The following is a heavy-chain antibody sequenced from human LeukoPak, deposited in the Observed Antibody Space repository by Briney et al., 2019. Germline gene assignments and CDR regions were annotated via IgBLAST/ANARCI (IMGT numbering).Heavy chain of an antibody. CDR2: IYPGDSDT. Sequence: GESLKISCKGSGYSFTSYWIGWVRQMPGKGLEWMGIIYPGDSDTRYSPSFQGQVTISADKSISTAYLQWSSLKASDTAMYYCARFRKGRWLQPNWYFDLWGRGTLVTVSS. D-gene: IGHD5-24*01. CDR3: ARFRKGRWLQPNWYFDL. V-gene: IGHV5-51*01. CDR1: GYSFTSYW. J-gene: IGHJ2*01.